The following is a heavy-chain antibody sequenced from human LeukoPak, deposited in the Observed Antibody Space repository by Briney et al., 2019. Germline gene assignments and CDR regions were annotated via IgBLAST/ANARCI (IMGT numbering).Heavy chain of an antibody. CDR3: ARHDTRGGAYDI. CDR1: GASISSYY. V-gene: IGHV4-59*08. Sequence: SENLSLTCTVSGASISSYYWSWIRQPPGKGLEYIGYIHYSGITNYNPSLKSRVTISVDTSKNQFSLRLSSVTAADTAMYYCARHDTRGGAYDIWGQGTMVTVSS. D-gene: IGHD3-10*01. CDR2: IHYSGIT. J-gene: IGHJ3*02.